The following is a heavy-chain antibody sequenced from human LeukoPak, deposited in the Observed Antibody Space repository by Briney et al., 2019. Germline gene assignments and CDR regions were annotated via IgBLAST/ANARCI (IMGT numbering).Heavy chain of an antibody. D-gene: IGHD4-17*01. V-gene: IGHV1-18*01. CDR1: GYTFTSYG. J-gene: IGHJ6*03. CDR2: ISAYNGNT. Sequence: GASVKVSCKASGYTFTSYGISWVRQAPGQGLEWMGWISAYNGNTNYAQKLQGRVTMTTDTSTSTAYMELRSLRSDDTAVYYCARDNNYGDYGVYYYYYYYMDVWGKGTPVTVSS. CDR3: ARDNNYGDYGVYYYYYYYMDV.